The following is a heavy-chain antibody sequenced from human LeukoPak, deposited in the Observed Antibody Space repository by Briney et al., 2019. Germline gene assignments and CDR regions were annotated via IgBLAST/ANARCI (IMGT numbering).Heavy chain of an antibody. CDR2: TYYRSKWNS. D-gene: IGHD1-1*01. Sequence: SQTLSLTCAISGDSVSSNSAAWNWIRQSPSRGLEWLGRTYYRSKWNSDYAVSVKSRITINPDTSKNQFSLHLESVTPEDTAVYYCARDPDNSYEWGPFDPWGQGTLVTVSS. CDR3: ARDPDNSYEWGPFDP. CDR1: GDSVSSNSAA. J-gene: IGHJ5*02. V-gene: IGHV6-1*01.